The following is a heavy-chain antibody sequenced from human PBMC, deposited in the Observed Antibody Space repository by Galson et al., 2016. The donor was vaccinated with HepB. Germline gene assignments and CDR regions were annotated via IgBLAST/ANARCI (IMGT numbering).Heavy chain of an antibody. J-gene: IGHJ4*02. D-gene: IGHD2-15*01. V-gene: IGHV4-59*12. Sequence: SETLSLTCTVSGGSISSYYWNWIRQPPGKGLEWIGYIYYNGSTNYNPSLKNRITISEDTSKNQFSLNLASVTAADTAVYYCARDRGRGIIWGQGTLVTVSS. CDR2: IYYNGST. CDR1: GGSISSYY. CDR3: ARDRGRGII.